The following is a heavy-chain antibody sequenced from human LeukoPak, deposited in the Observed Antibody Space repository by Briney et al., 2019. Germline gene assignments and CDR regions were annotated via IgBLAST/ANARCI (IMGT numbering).Heavy chain of an antibody. V-gene: IGHV3-23*01. J-gene: IGHJ4*02. Sequence: PGGSLRLSCAASGFTFSSYAMSWVRQAPGKGLEWVSAISGSGGSTYYADSVKGRFTISRDNSKNTLYLQMNSLRAEDTAVYYCAKDPHRSYYNFWSGDYWGQGTLVTVSS. CDR1: GFTFSSYA. CDR3: AKDPHRSYYNFWSGDY. D-gene: IGHD3-3*01. CDR2: ISGSGGST.